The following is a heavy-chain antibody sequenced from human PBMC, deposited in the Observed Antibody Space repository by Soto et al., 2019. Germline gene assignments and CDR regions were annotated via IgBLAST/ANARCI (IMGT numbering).Heavy chain of an antibody. V-gene: IGHV3-30-3*01. J-gene: IGHJ4*02. CDR3: ARAPHYYDSSGYYPLNY. Sequence: QVQLVESGGGVVQPGRSLRLSCAAPGFTFSSYAMHWVRQAPGKGLEWVAVISYDGSNKYYADSVKGRFTISRDNSKNTLYLQMNSLRAEDTAVYYCARAPHYYDSSGYYPLNYWGQGTLVTVSS. CDR2: ISYDGSNK. D-gene: IGHD3-22*01. CDR1: GFTFSSYA.